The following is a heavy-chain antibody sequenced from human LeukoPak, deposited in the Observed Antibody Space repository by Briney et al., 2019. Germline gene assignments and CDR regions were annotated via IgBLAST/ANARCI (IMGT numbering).Heavy chain of an antibody. V-gene: IGHV4-4*07. Sequence: PSETLSLTCTVSGGSFSTYYWSWIRQPAGKGLEWIGRIYTSGSTNYNPSLKSRVTMSVDTSKNQFSLNLSSVTAADTAVYYCARHWGVGSRYFDFWGQGTLVTVSS. CDR1: GGSFSTYY. J-gene: IGHJ4*02. CDR2: IYTSGST. CDR3: ARHWGVGSRYFDF. D-gene: IGHD1-26*01.